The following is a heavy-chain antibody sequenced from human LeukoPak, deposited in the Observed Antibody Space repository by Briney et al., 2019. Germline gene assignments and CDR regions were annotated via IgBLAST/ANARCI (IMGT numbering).Heavy chain of an antibody. V-gene: IGHV4-59*08. CDR3: ARLEGNWNYRGAFDI. CDR1: GGSISSYY. J-gene: IGHJ3*02. CDR2: IYYSGST. Sequence: SETLSLTCTVSGGSISSYYWSWIRQPPGKGLEWIGYIYYSGSTNYNPSLKGRVTISVDTSKNQFSLKLSSVTAADTAVYYCARLEGNWNYRGAFDIWGQGTMVTVSS. D-gene: IGHD1-7*01.